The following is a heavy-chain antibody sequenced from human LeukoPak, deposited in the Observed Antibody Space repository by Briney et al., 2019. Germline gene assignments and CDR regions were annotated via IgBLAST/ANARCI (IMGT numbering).Heavy chain of an antibody. Sequence: GGSLRLSCAASGFTFDDYAMHWVRQAPGKGLEWVSLISWDGGSSYYADSVKGRFTISRDNSKNSLYLQMNSLRAEDTAVYYCARDRVVSNYYYYYMDVWGKGTTVTISS. D-gene: IGHD2-8*02. V-gene: IGHV3-43D*03. J-gene: IGHJ6*03. CDR3: ARDRVVSNYYYYYMDV. CDR2: ISWDGGSS. CDR1: GFTFDDYA.